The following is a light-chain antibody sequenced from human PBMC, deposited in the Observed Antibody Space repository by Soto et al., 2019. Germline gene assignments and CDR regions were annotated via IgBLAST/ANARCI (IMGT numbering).Light chain of an antibody. CDR1: QSVSAGY. J-gene: IGKJ1*01. Sequence: EIVLTQSPCTLSLSPGESATLSCRASQSVSAGYFAWYQQKPGQAPRLIIYETSSRMTGISDRFSGSGSGTDFTLTISRLEPEDFAVYYCQQYGSSGTFGQGTKVDI. CDR2: ETS. V-gene: IGKV3-20*01. CDR3: QQYGSSGT.